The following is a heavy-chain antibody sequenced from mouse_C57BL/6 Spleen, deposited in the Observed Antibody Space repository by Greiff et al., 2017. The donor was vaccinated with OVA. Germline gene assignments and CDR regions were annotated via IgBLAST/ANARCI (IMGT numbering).Heavy chain of an antibody. V-gene: IGHV1-69*01. CDR3: SRKRCYSNSGYFDY. Sequence: VQLQQPGAELVMPGASVKLSCKASGYTFTSYWMHWVKQRPGQGLEWIGEIDPSDSYTNYNQKFKGKSTLTVDKSSSTAYMQLSSLTSADSAVYDVSRKRCYSNSGYFDYWGQGTTLTVSS. J-gene: IGHJ2*01. D-gene: IGHD2-12*01. CDR1: GYTFTSYW. CDR2: IDPSDSYT.